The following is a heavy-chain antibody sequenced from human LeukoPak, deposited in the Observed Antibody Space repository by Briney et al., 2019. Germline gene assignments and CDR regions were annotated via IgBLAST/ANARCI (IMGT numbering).Heavy chain of an antibody. CDR2: ISFDGTNT. J-gene: IGHJ4*02. CDR1: GFTFSSYG. V-gene: IGHV3-30*18. Sequence: GGSLRLSCETSGFTFSSYGMHWVRQAPGKGLQWVAVISFDGTNTVYLDSVKGRFTISRDNSKNTLYLQMNSLTSEDTATYYCAKEKGWELLRSYIDFWGQGTLATVYS. CDR3: AKEKGWELLRSYIDF. D-gene: IGHD1-26*01.